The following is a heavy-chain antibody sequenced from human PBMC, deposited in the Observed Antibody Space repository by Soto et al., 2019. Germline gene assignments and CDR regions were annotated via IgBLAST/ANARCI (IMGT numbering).Heavy chain of an antibody. Sequence: LRLSCAASGSTFSSYSMNWVRQAPGKGLEWVSSISSSSSYIYYADSVKGRFTISRDNAKNSLYLQMNSLRAEDTAVYYCARDLYSSSARYFDYWGQGTLVTVSS. V-gene: IGHV3-21*01. CDR1: GSTFSSYS. CDR2: ISSSSSYI. CDR3: ARDLYSSSARYFDY. D-gene: IGHD6-6*01. J-gene: IGHJ4*02.